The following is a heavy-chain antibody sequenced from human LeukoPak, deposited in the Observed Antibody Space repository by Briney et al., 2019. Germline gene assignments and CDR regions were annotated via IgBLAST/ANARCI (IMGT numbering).Heavy chain of an antibody. J-gene: IGHJ4*02. V-gene: IGHV3-30*18. CDR2: ISYDGSNK. Sequence: GRSLRLFCAASGFTFSSYGMHWVRQAPGKGLEGVAVISYDGSNKYYADSVKGRFTISRDNSKNTLYLQMNSLRAEDTAVYYCAKAEWGDSGYDSPEWWGQGTLVTVSS. CDR3: AKAEWGDSGYDSPEW. CDR1: GFTFSSYG. D-gene: IGHD5-12*01.